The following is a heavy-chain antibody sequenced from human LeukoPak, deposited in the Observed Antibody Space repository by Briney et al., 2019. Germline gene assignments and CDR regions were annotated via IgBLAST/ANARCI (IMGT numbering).Heavy chain of an antibody. D-gene: IGHD4-17*01. CDR3: ARGGGVTTGFDP. CDR2: IYYSGST. J-gene: IGHJ5*02. Sequence: PSETLSLTCTVSGGSISSYYWSWNRQPPGKGLEWIGYIYYSGSTNYNPSLKSRVTISVDTSKNQFSLKLSSVTAADTAVYYCARGGGVTTGFDPWGQGTLVTVSS. V-gene: IGHV4-59*01. CDR1: GGSISSYY.